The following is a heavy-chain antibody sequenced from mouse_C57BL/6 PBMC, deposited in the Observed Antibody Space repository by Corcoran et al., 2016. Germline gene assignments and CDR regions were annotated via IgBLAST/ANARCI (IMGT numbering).Heavy chain of an antibody. V-gene: IGHV1-76*01. J-gene: IGHJ4*01. CDR1: GYTFTDYY. CDR2: IYPGSGNT. CDR3: AREGGTGDYYAMDY. Sequence: QVQLKQSGAELVRPGASVKLSCKASGYTFTDYYINWVKQRPGQGLEWIARIYPGSGNTYYNEKFKGKATLTAEKSCSTAYMQLSSLTSEDSAVYFCAREGGTGDYYAMDYWGQGTSVTVSS. D-gene: IGHD4-1*01.